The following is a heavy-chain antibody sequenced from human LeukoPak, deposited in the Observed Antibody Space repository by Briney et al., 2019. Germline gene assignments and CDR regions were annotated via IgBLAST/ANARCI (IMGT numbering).Heavy chain of an antibody. CDR1: GFTFSSYG. J-gene: IGHJ6*03. CDR2: IRYDGSNK. Sequence: GGSLRLSCAASGFTFSSYGMHWVRQAPGKGLEWVAFIRYDGSNKYYADSVKGRFTISRDNSKNTLYLQMNSLRAEDTAVYYCAKRGVVVPAVLYYYYYYMDVWDKGTTVTVSS. D-gene: IGHD2-2*01. CDR3: AKRGVVVPAVLYYYYYYMDV. V-gene: IGHV3-30*02.